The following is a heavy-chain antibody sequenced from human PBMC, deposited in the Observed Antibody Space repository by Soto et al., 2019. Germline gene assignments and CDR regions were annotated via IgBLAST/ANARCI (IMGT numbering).Heavy chain of an antibody. D-gene: IGHD6-19*01. CDR1: GFIFGTYT. CDR3: ATARAQWLEGSRADY. J-gene: IGHJ4*02. V-gene: IGHV3-21*06. CDR2: ISNSGTYV. Sequence: EEHLVESGGGLVKPGGSLRLSCAASGFIFGTYTMNWVHQAPGKGLEWVSSISNSGTYVTYADTVKGRFTISRDNDKNSLFLQMNSLRADDTAVYYCATARAQWLEGSRADYWGQGTLVTVSS.